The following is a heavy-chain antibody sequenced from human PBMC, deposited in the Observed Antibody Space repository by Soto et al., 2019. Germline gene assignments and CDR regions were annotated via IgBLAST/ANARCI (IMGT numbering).Heavy chain of an antibody. CDR2: INHSGST. D-gene: IGHD3-22*01. J-gene: IGHJ6*01. V-gene: IGHV4-34*01. CDR1: GGSFSGYY. CDR3: ARASRVRSGYYYAHYYYGMDV. Sequence: SETLSLTCAVYGGSFSGYYWSWIRQPPGKGLEWIGEINHSGSTNYNPSLKSRVTISVDTSKNQFSLKLSSVTAADTAVYYCARASRVRSGYYYAHYYYGMDVWAQGTTVPVSS.